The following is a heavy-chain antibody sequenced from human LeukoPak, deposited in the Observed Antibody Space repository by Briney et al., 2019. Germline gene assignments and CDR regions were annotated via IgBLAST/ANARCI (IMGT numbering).Heavy chain of an antibody. J-gene: IGHJ4*02. CDR2: INPNSGGT. D-gene: IGHD3-22*01. V-gene: IGHV1-2*02. CDR3: ARDYYDSSGYYYPKDY. Sequence: ASVTVSCKASGYTITGYYMHWVRQAPGQGLEWMGWINPNSGGTNYAQKFQGRVTMTRDTSISTAYMELSRLRSDDTAVYYCARDYYDSSGYYYPKDYWGQGTLVTVSS. CDR1: GYTITGYY.